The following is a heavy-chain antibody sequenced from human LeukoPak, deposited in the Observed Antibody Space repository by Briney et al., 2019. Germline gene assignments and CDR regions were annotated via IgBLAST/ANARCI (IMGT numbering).Heavy chain of an antibody. D-gene: IGHD3-22*01. CDR1: GESFSGYY. Sequence: KPSETLSLTCAVYGESFSGYYWSWIRQPPGKGLEWVGEINHSGSTNYNPSLKSRVTILVDTSKNRFSLKLSSVTAADTAVYYCARGGRRITMIVVAKGYFDYWGQGTLVTVSS. J-gene: IGHJ4*02. CDR3: ARGGRRITMIVVAKGYFDY. CDR2: INHSGST. V-gene: IGHV4-34*01.